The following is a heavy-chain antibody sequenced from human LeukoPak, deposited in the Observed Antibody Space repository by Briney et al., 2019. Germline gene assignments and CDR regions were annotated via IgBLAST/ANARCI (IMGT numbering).Heavy chain of an antibody. D-gene: IGHD6-19*01. J-gene: IGHJ4*02. Sequence: GGSLRLSCAASGFTFSSYAMSWVRQAPGKGLEWVSAISGSGGSTYYADSVKGRFTISRDNSKNTLYLQMNSLRAEDTAVYYCAKSTGYSSGWYAFDYWGQGTLVTVSS. CDR3: AKSTGYSSGWYAFDY. CDR1: GFTFSSYA. CDR2: ISGSGGST. V-gene: IGHV3-23*01.